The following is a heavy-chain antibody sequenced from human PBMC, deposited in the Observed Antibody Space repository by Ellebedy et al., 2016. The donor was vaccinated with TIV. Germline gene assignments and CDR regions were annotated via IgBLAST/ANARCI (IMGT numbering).Heavy chain of an antibody. J-gene: IGHJ3*02. CDR1: GFSFSDPGVG. V-gene: IGHV2-5*02. CDR3: THRRDDYDYIWVGYRHDAFDI. D-gene: IGHD3-16*02. CDR2: VYWDDDK. Sequence: SGPTLVXPTQTLTLPCTFSGFSFSDPGVGVGWLRHPPGKALEWLGFVYWDDDKRYSPSLKSRLTITKDTSKNQVVLIMSNMDPVDTATYYCTHRRDDYDYIWVGYRHDAFDIWGQGTVVTVSS.